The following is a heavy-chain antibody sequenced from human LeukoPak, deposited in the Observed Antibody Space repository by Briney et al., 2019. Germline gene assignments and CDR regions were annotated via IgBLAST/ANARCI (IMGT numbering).Heavy chain of an antibody. J-gene: IGHJ6*02. Sequence: ASVKVSCKASGYTFTSYDINWVRQATGQGLEWMGWMNPNSGNTGYAQKFQGRVTMTRNTSISTAYMELSSLRSEDTAVYYCARPGGSSWPYYYSGMDVWGQGTTVTVSS. CDR1: GYTFTSYD. V-gene: IGHV1-8*01. CDR3: ARPGGSSWPYYYSGMDV. D-gene: IGHD6-13*01. CDR2: MNPNSGNT.